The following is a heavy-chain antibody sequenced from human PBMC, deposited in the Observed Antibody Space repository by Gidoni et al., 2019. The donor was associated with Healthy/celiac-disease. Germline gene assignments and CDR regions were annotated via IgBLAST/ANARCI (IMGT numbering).Heavy chain of an antibody. CDR2: ISSSGSTI. D-gene: IGHD3-22*01. CDR3: ASYDSSGYYLPEYFQH. V-gene: IGHV3-11*01. Sequence: QVQLVESGGGLVKPGGSLRLSCAASGFTFSDYYMSWIRQAPGKGLEWVSYISSSGSTIYYADSVKGRFTISRDNAKNSLYLQMNSLRAEDTAVYYCASYDSSGYYLPEYFQHWGQGTLVTVSS. CDR1: GFTFSDYY. J-gene: IGHJ1*01.